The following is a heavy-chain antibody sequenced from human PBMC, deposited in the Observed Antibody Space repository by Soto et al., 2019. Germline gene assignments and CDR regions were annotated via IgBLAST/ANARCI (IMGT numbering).Heavy chain of an antibody. CDR1: GFTFSNYA. CDR2: ISGSGRRT. Sequence: EVQLLESGGGLVQPGGSLRLSCGASGFTFSNYAMSWVRQAPGKGLEWVSAISGSGRRTYYADSVKGRFTISKDNSKKTRYLQMNSLRSEDTAVYYCAKDGGGAPIFGVVNNWFDPWGQGTLVTVSS. J-gene: IGHJ5*02. D-gene: IGHD3-3*01. V-gene: IGHV3-23*01. CDR3: AKDGGGAPIFGVVNNWFDP.